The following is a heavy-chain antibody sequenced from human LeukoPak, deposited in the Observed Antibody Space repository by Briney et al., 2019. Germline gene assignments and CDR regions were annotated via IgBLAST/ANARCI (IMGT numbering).Heavy chain of an antibody. CDR1: GGSISSYY. J-gene: IGHJ3*01. V-gene: IGHV4-59*01. CDR2: ISSIGST. D-gene: IGHD4-17*01. CDR3: ARDPTTVTKGFDV. Sequence: PSETLSLTCTVSGGSISSYYWSWIRQPPGKGLEWIGYISSIGSTNYNPSLKSRVTITVDTSKKQFSLKMTSVTAAVTAVYYCARDPTTVTKGFDVWGQGTMVTVSS.